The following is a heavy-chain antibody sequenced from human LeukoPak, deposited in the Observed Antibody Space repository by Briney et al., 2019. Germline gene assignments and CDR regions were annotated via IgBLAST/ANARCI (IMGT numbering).Heavy chain of an antibody. CDR3: ARDLNYGGKVLGPLTDY. Sequence: GGSLRLSCAASGFTFSSYAMTWVRQAPGKGLEWVALISYDGSNTYSADSVKGRFTISRDNSKNTLYLQMNSLRAEDTAAYYCARDLNYGGKVLGPLTDYWGQGTLVTVSS. J-gene: IGHJ4*02. CDR1: GFTFSSYA. CDR2: ISYDGSNT. D-gene: IGHD4-23*01. V-gene: IGHV3-30*01.